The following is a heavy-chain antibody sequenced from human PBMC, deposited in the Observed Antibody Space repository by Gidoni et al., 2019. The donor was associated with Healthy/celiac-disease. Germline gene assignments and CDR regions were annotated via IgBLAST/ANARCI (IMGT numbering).Heavy chain of an antibody. V-gene: IGHV3-33*01. J-gene: IGHJ4*02. CDR1: GFTFSSYG. D-gene: IGHD3-22*01. CDR2: IWYDGSNK. CDR3: ARGPLSIPYYYDSSGYFDY. Sequence: QVQLVESGGGVVQPGRSLRLSCAASGFTFSSYGMHWVRQAPGKGLEWVAVIWYDGSNKYYADSVKGRFTISRDNSKNTLYLQMNSLRAEDTAVYYCARGPLSIPYYYDSSGYFDYWGQGTLVTVSS.